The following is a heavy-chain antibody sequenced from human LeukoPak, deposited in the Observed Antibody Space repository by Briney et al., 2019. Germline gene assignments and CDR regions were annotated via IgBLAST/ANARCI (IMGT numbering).Heavy chain of an antibody. Sequence: GASVKVSCKASGYTFTGYYMHWVRQAPGQGLEWMGWINPNSGGTNYAQKFQGWVTMTRDTSISTAYMELSRLRSDDTAVYYCARGLRYFDWSYYFDYWGQGTLVTVSS. D-gene: IGHD3-9*01. V-gene: IGHV1-2*04. CDR2: INPNSGGT. CDR3: ARGLRYFDWSYYFDY. CDR1: GYTFTGYY. J-gene: IGHJ4*02.